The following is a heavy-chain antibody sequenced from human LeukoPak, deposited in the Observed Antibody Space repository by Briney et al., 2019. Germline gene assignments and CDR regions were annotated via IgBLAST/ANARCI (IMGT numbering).Heavy chain of an antibody. V-gene: IGHV4-59*01. J-gene: IGHJ3*02. CDR3: ATSLKSNSRYAFGI. CDR1: SDSIGSYY. CDR2: MYYSGSG. D-gene: IGHD2/OR15-2a*01. Sequence: SETLSLTCTVSSDSIGSYYWSWLRQPPGKGLEWIGQMYYSGSGKYNPSLKSRATTSVDTSKNQFSLKLRSVTAADTAVYYCATSLKSNSRYAFGIWGQGTMVTVSS.